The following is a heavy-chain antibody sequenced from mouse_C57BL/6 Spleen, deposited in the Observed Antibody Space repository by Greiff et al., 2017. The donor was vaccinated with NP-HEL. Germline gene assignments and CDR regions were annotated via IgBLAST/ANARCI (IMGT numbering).Heavy chain of an antibody. D-gene: IGHD2-4*01. CDR3: TRTLGGYDYDEAY. V-gene: IGHV1-15*01. J-gene: IGHJ3*01. CDR1: GYTFTDYE. CDR2: IDPETGGT. Sequence: QVQLKESGAELVRPGASVTLSCKASGYTFTDYEMHWVKQTPVHGLEWIGAIDPETGGTAYNQKFKGKAILTADKSSSTAYMELRSLTSEDSAVYYCTRTLGGYDYDEAYWGQGTLVTVSA.